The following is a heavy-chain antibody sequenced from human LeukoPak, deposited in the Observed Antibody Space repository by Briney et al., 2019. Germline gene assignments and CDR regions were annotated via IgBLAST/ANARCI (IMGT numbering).Heavy chain of an antibody. CDR3: ARRLSTRSYYLDD. D-gene: IGHD2/OR15-2a*01. V-gene: IGHV4-39*01. J-gene: IGHJ4*02. Sequence: SETLSLTCTVSGGSISISSDYWGWIRQPTGKGLEWIGDIYYSGTTNYNPSLKSRVTMSVDTSKNQFSLKLNSATAADTAVYYCARRLSTRSYYLDDWGQGTLVTVSS. CDR1: GGSISISSDY. CDR2: IYYSGTT.